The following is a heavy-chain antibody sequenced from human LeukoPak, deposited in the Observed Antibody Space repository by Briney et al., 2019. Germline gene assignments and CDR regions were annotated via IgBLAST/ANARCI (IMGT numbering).Heavy chain of an antibody. Sequence: GGSLRLSCAASGFTFSDYYMSWIRQAPGKGLEWVSYISSSSSYIYYADSVKGRFTISRDDAKNSLYLQMNSLRAEDTAVYYCARAGHYLLISSPGYMDVWGKGTTVTISS. D-gene: IGHD2/OR15-2a*01. CDR1: GFTFSDYY. J-gene: IGHJ6*03. CDR3: ARAGHYLLISSPGYMDV. V-gene: IGHV3-11*06. CDR2: ISSSSSYI.